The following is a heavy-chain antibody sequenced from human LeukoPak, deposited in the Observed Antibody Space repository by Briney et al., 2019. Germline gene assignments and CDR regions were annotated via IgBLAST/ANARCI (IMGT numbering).Heavy chain of an antibody. CDR3: ARDPMGS. CDR2: INWNGETT. J-gene: IGHJ4*02. Sequence: GGSLRLSCAASGFIFEDNGMSWVRQAPGKGLEWVSGINWNGETTGYVDSVKGRFTISRDNAKNSLYLQMNSLRAEDTALYYCARDPMGSWGQGTLVTVSS. D-gene: IGHD3-10*01. V-gene: IGHV3-20*04. CDR1: GFIFEDNG.